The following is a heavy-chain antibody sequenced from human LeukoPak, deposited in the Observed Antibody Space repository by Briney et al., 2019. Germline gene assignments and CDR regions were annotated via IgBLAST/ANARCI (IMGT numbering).Heavy chain of an antibody. Sequence: GGSLRLSCAASGFTFSSYVITWVRQAPGKGLEWVSAISGTGGSTYYADSVKGRFTISRDNSKNTLYLQMNSLRAEDTAVYYCAKAPIPPGIAVADYYFDYWGQGTLVTVSS. CDR2: ISGTGGST. V-gene: IGHV3-23*01. J-gene: IGHJ4*02. CDR3: AKAPIPPGIAVADYYFDY. CDR1: GFTFSSYV. D-gene: IGHD6-19*01.